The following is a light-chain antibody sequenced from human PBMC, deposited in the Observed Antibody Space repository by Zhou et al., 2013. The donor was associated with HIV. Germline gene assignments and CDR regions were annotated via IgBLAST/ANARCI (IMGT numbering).Light chain of an antibody. CDR1: QIITNNQ. CDR2: LGS. V-gene: IGKV3-20*01. J-gene: IGKJ5*01. CDR3: MQGLQTFT. Sequence: EIVLTQSPGTLSLSPGERATLSCRASQIITNNQLAWYQQKAGQAPRLLIYLGSNRASGVPDRFSGSGSGTDFTLKISRVEAEDVGVYYCMQGLQTFTFGQGTRL.